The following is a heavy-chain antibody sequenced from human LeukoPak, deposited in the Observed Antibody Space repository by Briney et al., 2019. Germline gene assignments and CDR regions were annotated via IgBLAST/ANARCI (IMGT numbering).Heavy chain of an antibody. D-gene: IGHD6-19*01. CDR3: ARAQQWLVRLLDY. CDR1: GGSFSGYY. J-gene: IGHJ4*02. V-gene: IGHV4-34*01. Sequence: SETLSLTCAVYGGSFSGYYWSWIRQPPGKGLEWIGEINHSGSTNYNPSLKSRVTISVDKSKNQFSLKLSSVTAADTAVYYCARAQQWLVRLLDYWGQGTLVTVSS. CDR2: INHSGST.